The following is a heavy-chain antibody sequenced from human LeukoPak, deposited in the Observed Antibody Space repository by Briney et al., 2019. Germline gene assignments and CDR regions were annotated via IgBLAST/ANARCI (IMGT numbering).Heavy chain of an antibody. J-gene: IGHJ5*02. V-gene: IGHV4-38-2*02. D-gene: IGHD3-10*01. CDR3: ARDWRYGSGSYGRDNWFDP. CDR2: IYHSGST. Sequence: PSETLSLTCTVSGYSISSGYYWGWIRQPPGKGLEWIGSIYHSGSTYYNPSLKSRVTISVDTSKNQFSLKLSSVTAADTAVYYCARDWRYGSGSYGRDNWFDPWGQGTLVTVSS. CDR1: GYSISSGYY.